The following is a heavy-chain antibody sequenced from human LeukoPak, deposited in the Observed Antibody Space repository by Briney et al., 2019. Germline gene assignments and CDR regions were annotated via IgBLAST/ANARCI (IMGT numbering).Heavy chain of an antibody. CDR2: IYSGGST. CDR3: ARDSSGWNGAFDI. CDR1: GFTVSSNY. V-gene: IGHV3-53*01. D-gene: IGHD6-19*01. Sequence: GGSLRLSCAASGFTVSSNYMSWVRQAPGKGLEWVSVIYSGGSTYYADSVKGRFTISRDNTKNTLYLQMNSPRAEDTAVYYCARDSSGWNGAFDIWGQGTMVTVSS. J-gene: IGHJ3*02.